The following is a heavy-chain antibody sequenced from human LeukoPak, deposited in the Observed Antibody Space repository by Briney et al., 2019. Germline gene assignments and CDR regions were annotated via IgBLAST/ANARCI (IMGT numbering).Heavy chain of an antibody. CDR1: GYSFATYW. D-gene: IGHD6-13*01. J-gene: IGHJ4*02. CDR3: ARLPSSWSTPVF. V-gene: IGHV5-10-1*01. CDR2: IDPSDSYT. Sequence: GESLKISCKGSGYSFATYWIYWVRQMPGKGLECMGKIDPSDSYTNYNPSFQGHVTISADKSISTAYLQWSSLRSSDTAIYYCARLPSSWSTPVFWGQGTLVTVSS.